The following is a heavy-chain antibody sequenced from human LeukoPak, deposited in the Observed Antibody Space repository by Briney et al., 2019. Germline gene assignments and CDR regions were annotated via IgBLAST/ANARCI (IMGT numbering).Heavy chain of an antibody. Sequence: GGSLRLSCAASGFTFSSYWMSWVRQAPGKGLEWVASIKQDGSEKYYVDSVKGRFTISRDNAKNSLYLQMNSLRAKDTAVYYCARGSSTLWFGELDNWFDPWGQGTLVTVSS. CDR3: ARGSSTLWFGELDNWFDP. J-gene: IGHJ5*02. CDR2: IKQDGSEK. V-gene: IGHV3-7*01. CDR1: GFTFSSYW. D-gene: IGHD3-10*01.